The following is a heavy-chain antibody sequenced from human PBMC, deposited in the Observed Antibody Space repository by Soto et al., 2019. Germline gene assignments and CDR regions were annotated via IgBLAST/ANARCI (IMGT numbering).Heavy chain of an antibody. CDR2: IKQDGSEK. V-gene: IGHV3-7*01. CDR1: GSIFIGYG. Sequence: GGSLRLSCVVPGSIFIGYGMHWVRQAPGKGLEWVANIKQDGSEKYYVDSVKGRFTISRDNAKNSLYLQMNSLRAEDTAVYYCARDAHLWFGDSAAVAYFDYWGQGTLVTVSS. CDR3: ARDAHLWFGDSAAVAYFDY. J-gene: IGHJ4*02. D-gene: IGHD3-10*01.